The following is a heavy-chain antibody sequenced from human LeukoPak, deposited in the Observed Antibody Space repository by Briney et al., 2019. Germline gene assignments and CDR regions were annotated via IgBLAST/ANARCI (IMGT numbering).Heavy chain of an antibody. CDR1: GFAFSTYA. CDR3: AKQYGSGNYLSLDF. Sequence: LPGGSLRLSCAASGFAFSTYAMTWVRQAPGKGLEWVSVISGNGGSIYYADSVKGRFTISRDNSKRTLYLQMDSLRGEDTALYYCAKQYGSGNYLSLDFWGQGTLVTVSS. D-gene: IGHD3-10*01. V-gene: IGHV3-23*01. J-gene: IGHJ4*02. CDR2: ISGNGGSI.